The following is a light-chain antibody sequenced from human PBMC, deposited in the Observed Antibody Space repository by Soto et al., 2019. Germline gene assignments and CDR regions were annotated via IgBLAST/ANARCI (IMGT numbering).Light chain of an antibody. CDR3: QQHHSYPLT. J-gene: IGKJ4*01. V-gene: IGKV1-16*02. CDR2: TAS. Sequence: DIQMTQSPSSLSASVGDRVTITCRASQDINRNVAWFQQKPGKAPKSLIYTASYLYSGVPAKFSGSGSGTDFTLTISDLQPEDFATYYCQQHHSYPLTFGGGTKVDIK. CDR1: QDINRN.